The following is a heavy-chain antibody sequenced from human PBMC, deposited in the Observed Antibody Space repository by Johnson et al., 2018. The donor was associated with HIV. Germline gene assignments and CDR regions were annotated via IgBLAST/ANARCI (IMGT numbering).Heavy chain of an antibody. CDR1: GLTFSSYG. D-gene: IGHD5-18*01. Sequence: VQLVESGGGVVQPGRSLRLSCAASGLTFSSYGMHWVRQAPGKGLEWVANIKQDGSDKYYVDSLKGRFTISRDNAKNSLYLQMNSLRAEDTAVYYCARAYSYGAFDIWGQGTRVTVSS. V-gene: IGHV3-7*05. CDR2: IKQDGSDK. CDR3: ARAYSYGAFDI. J-gene: IGHJ3*02.